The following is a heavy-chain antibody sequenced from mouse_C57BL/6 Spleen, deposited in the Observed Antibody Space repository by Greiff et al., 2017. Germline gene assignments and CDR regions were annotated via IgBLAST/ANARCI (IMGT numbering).Heavy chain of an antibody. J-gene: IGHJ3*01. CDR2: IDPTDSYT. V-gene: IGHV1-69*01. D-gene: IGHD1-1*02. Sequence: QVQLQQPGAELVMPGASVKLSCKASGYTFTSYWMHWVKQRPGQGLEWIGEIDPTDSYTNYNQKFKGKSTLTVDKSSSTAYMQLSSLTSEDSAVXYCARWWLTGAYWGQGTLVTVSA. CDR3: ARWWLTGAY. CDR1: GYTFTSYW.